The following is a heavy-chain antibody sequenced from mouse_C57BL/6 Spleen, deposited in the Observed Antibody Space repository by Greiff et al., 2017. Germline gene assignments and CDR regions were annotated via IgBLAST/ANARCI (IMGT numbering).Heavy chain of an antibody. J-gene: IGHJ2*01. V-gene: IGHV5-6*01. CDR3: ARIYYDYDLDY. Sequence: EVKLVESGGDLVKPGGSLKLSCAASGFTFSSYGMSWVRQTPDKRLEWVATISSGGSYTYYPDSVKGRFTISRDKAKNTLYLQMSSLKSEDTAMYYCARIYYDYDLDYWGQGTTLTVSS. CDR2: ISSGGSYT. CDR1: GFTFSSYG. D-gene: IGHD2-4*01.